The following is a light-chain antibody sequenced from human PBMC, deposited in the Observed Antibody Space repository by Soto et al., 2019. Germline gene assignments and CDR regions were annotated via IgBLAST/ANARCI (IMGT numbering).Light chain of an antibody. CDR1: QTISSW. J-gene: IGKJ1*01. CDR3: QQYNIYPWT. CDR2: KAS. Sequence: DIHMTQSPSTLSLSLGDRVTITFLASQTISSWLAWFQQKPGKAPKVLIYKASSLESGVPSRFSGSGSGTDFTLTISNLQPDDFATYYCQQYNIYPWTFGQGTKVDIK. V-gene: IGKV1-5*03.